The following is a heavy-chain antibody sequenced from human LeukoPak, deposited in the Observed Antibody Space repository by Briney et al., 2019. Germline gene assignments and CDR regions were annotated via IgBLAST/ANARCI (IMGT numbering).Heavy chain of an antibody. V-gene: IGHV3-21*01. Sequence: GGSLRLSCAASGVTFSSYSMNWVRQAPGKGLEWVSSISSSSSYIYYADSVKGRFTISRDNAKNSLYLQMNSLRAEDTAVYYCARHYYGSVLRLWATYGMDVWGKGTTVTVSS. J-gene: IGHJ6*04. CDR1: GVTFSSYS. CDR2: ISSSSSYI. CDR3: ARHYYGSVLRLWATYGMDV. D-gene: IGHD3-10*01.